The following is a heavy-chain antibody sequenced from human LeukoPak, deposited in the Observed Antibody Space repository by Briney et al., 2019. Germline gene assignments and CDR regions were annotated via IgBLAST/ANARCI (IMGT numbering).Heavy chain of an antibody. D-gene: IGHD3-22*01. J-gene: IGHJ1*01. CDR1: GFAVSNNY. CDR3: ARGYDSSGYWPEYFHH. CDR2: IYGGGST. V-gene: IGHV3-53*04. Sequence: GGSLRLSCAASGFAVSNNYVSWVRQAPGKGLEWVSIIYGGGSTYYADSVNGRFTISRHNSKNTLFLQMNSLRTEDTAVYYCARGYDSSGYWPEYFHHWGQGTLVTVSS.